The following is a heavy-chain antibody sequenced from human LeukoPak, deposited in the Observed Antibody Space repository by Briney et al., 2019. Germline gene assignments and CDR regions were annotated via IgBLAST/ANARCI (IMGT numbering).Heavy chain of an antibody. CDR2: IYYSGST. D-gene: IGHD3-10*01. V-gene: IGHV4-39*07. J-gene: IGHJ4*02. CDR3: ARISSLAGSSNY. CDR1: GGSISSSSYY. Sequence: SETLSLTCTVSGGSISSSSYYWGWIRQPPGKGLEWIGSIYYSGSTYYNPPLKSRVTISVDTSKNQFSLKLSSVTAADTAVYYCARISSLAGSSNYWGQGTLVTVSS.